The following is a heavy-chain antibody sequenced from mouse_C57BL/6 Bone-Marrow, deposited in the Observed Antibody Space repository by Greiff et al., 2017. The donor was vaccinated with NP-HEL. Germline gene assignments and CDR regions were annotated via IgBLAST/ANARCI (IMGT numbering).Heavy chain of an antibody. CDR1: GYTFTSYL. CDR2: IDPNSGGT. J-gene: IGHJ2*01. CDR3: ARYYSGSSSFDY. D-gene: IGHD1-1*01. Sequence: QVQLQQPGAELVKPGASVKLSCKASGYTFTSYLMHWVKQRPGRGLEWIGRIDPNSGGTKYNEKFKSKATLTVDKPSSKAYMQLNSLTSEDSAVNYCARYYSGSSSFDYWGQGTTLTVSS. V-gene: IGHV1-72*01.